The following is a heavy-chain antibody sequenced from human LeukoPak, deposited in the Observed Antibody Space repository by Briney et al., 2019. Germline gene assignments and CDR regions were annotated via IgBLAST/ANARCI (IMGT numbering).Heavy chain of an antibody. CDR2: IIPIFGTA. Sequence: SVKVSCKASGGTFSSYAISWVRQAPGQGLEWMGGIIPIFGTANYAQKFQGRVTITADESTSTAYMELSSLRSEDTAVYYCARDGDYVWGSYRPLDYWGQGTLVTVSS. J-gene: IGHJ4*02. CDR3: ARDGDYVWGSYRPLDY. V-gene: IGHV1-69*13. D-gene: IGHD3-16*02. CDR1: GGTFSSYA.